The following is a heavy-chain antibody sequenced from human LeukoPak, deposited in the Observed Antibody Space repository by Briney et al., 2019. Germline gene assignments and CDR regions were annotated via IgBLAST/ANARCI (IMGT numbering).Heavy chain of an antibody. CDR3: ARDIREDYGDYGWFDP. J-gene: IGHJ5*02. CDR1: GDSISTSNSY. CDR2: IYYSGNT. Sequence: PSETLSLTCTVSGDSISTSNSYWGWIRQPPGKGLEWIGSIYYSGNTYYNASLKSRVTISVDTSKNQFSLKLSSVTAADTAVYYCARDIREDYGDYGWFDPWGQGTLVTVSS. V-gene: IGHV4-39*07. D-gene: IGHD4-17*01.